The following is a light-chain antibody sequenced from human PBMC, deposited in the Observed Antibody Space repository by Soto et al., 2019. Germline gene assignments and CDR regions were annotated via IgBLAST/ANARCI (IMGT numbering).Light chain of an antibody. CDR2: GAF. CDR3: QQYDNWPPWT. J-gene: IGKJ1*01. V-gene: IGKV3-15*01. CDR1: QSVGSN. Sequence: EIVMTQSPATLSVSPGERATLSCRASQSVGSNVAWYQQEPGQAPRLLIYGAFTRATGIPARFSGSGSGTEFTLTISSLQSEDFAVYYCQQYDNWPPWTFGQGTKVEIK.